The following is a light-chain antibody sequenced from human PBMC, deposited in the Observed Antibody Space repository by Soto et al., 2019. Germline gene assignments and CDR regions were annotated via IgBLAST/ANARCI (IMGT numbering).Light chain of an antibody. CDR2: GAS. Sequence: EIVLTQSPVTLSVSPGERATLSCRTSQSISTTLAWYQQKPGQAPRLLIYGASTGATGVPARFSGSGSGTEFTLTIDSLQSEDFAVYYCQQYNRWVTFGGGTKVDIK. J-gene: IGKJ4*01. CDR3: QQYNRWVT. CDR1: QSISTT. V-gene: IGKV3-15*01.